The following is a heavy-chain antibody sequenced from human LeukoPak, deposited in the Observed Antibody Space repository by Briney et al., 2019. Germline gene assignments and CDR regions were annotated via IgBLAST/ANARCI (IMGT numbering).Heavy chain of an antibody. V-gene: IGHV4-4*07. CDR2: IYSTGRS. D-gene: IGHD3-10*01. Sequence: SETLSLTCTVSGGSISNYFWSWVRQPAGKGLEWIGRIYSTGRSDYNPSLKSRITMSVDTSKNQFSLKLSSVTAADTAVYYCARTGSGPQDDYWGQGTLVTVSS. CDR1: GGSISNYF. CDR3: ARTGSGPQDDY. J-gene: IGHJ4*02.